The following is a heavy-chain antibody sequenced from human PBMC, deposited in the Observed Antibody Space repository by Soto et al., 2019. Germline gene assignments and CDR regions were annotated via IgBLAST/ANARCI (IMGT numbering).Heavy chain of an antibody. Sequence: RSETLSLTCTVSGGSVSSGDYYWSWIRQPPGKGLEWIGYIYYSGSTNYNPSLKSRVSISLDTSKNQFSLRLTSVTAADTAVYYCARIPVDTYMINWFDPWGQGTLVTVSS. CDR3: ARIPVDTYMINWFDP. V-gene: IGHV4-61*08. CDR1: GGSVSSGDYY. J-gene: IGHJ5*02. CDR2: IYYSGST. D-gene: IGHD5-18*01.